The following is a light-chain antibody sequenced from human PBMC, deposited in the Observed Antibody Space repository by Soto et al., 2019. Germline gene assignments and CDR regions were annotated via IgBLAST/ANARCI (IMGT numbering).Light chain of an antibody. CDR2: TAS. V-gene: IGKV1-39*01. CDR3: QQSYSTPIT. J-gene: IGKJ5*01. CDR1: QSISSF. Sequence: DIQMTQSPSSLSASVGDRVSITCRASQSISSFLNWYQQKPGKALKLLIYTASNLHSGVPSRFSGSESGTDFTLTITSLQPEDFATYYCQQSYSTPITFGQGTRLEIK.